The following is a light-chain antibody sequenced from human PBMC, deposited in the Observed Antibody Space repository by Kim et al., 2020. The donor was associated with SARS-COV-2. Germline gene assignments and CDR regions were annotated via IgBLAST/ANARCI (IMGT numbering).Light chain of an antibody. J-gene: IGLJ3*02. Sequence: QLVLTQSPSASASLGASVKLTCTLSSGHSSYAIAWHQQQPEKGPRYLMKLNSDGSHNKGDGIPDRFSRSSSGAERDRTISSLQSEDEADYYCQTWGTGIRVFGGGTKLTVL. CDR2: LNSDGSH. CDR3: QTWGTGIRV. CDR1: SGHSSYA. V-gene: IGLV4-69*01.